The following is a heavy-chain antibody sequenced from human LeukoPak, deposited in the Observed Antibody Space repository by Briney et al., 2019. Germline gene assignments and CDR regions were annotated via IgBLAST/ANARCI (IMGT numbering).Heavy chain of an antibody. V-gene: IGHV4-59*01. CDR3: ARSGGYSGYDADY. CDR1: GGSISSYY. Sequence: KSSETLSLTCTVSGGSISSYYWSWIRQPPGKGLGWIGYIYYSGSTNYNPSLKSRVTISVDTSKNQFSLKLSSVTAADTAVYYCARSGGYSGYDADYWGQGTLVTVSS. CDR2: IYYSGST. D-gene: IGHD5-12*01. J-gene: IGHJ4*02.